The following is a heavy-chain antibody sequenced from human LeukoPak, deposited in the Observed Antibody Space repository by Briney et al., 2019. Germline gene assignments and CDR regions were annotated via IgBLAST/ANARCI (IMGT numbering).Heavy chain of an antibody. J-gene: IGHJ6*02. CDR2: INHSGST. Sequence: SETLSLTCAVYGGSFSGYYWSWIRQPPGKGLEWIGEINHSGSTNYNPSLKSRVTISVDTSKNQFSLKLSSVTAADTAVYYCARRVDSSGYPLISAYYHYGMDVWGQGTTVTVSS. V-gene: IGHV4-34*01. D-gene: IGHD3-22*01. CDR3: ARRVDSSGYPLISAYYHYGMDV. CDR1: GGSFSGYY.